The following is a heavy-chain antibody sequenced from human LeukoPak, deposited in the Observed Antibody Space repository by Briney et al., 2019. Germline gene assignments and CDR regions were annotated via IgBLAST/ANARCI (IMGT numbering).Heavy chain of an antibody. D-gene: IGHD3-22*01. Sequence: GGSLRLSCAASGFTFSSYAMHWVRQAPGKGLEWVAVISYDGSNKYYADSVKGRFTISRDNSKNTLYLQMNSLRAEDTAAYYCARDPVTYYYDSSGPLWGQGTLVTVSS. J-gene: IGHJ4*02. CDR2: ISYDGSNK. CDR1: GFTFSSYA. V-gene: IGHV3-30*04. CDR3: ARDPVTYYYDSSGPL.